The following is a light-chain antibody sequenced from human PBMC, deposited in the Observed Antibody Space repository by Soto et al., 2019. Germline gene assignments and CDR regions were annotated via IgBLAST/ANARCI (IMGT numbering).Light chain of an antibody. Sequence: VGDRVTITCRASQSISTYLNWYQQKPGKAPKLLIYAASSLQSGVPSRFSGSGSGTDFTLTISSLQPEDFATYYCQQSYSTPRTFGQGTKVDIK. CDR2: AAS. CDR3: QQSYSTPRT. J-gene: IGKJ1*01. V-gene: IGKV1-39*01. CDR1: QSISTY.